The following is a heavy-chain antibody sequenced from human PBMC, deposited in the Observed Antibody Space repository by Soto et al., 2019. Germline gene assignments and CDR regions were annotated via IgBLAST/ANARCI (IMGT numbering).Heavy chain of an antibody. J-gene: IGHJ4*02. Sequence: QVQLVESGGGLVKPGGSLRLSCAASGITFSDYYMSWIRQAPGKGLEWVSYISSSSSYTNYADSVKGRFTISRDNAKKSLFLQMNSLRAEDTAVYYCARGGGSGYLDYWGQGTLVTVSS. CDR1: GITFSDYY. D-gene: IGHD6-19*01. V-gene: IGHV3-11*06. CDR3: ARGGGSGYLDY. CDR2: ISSSSSYT.